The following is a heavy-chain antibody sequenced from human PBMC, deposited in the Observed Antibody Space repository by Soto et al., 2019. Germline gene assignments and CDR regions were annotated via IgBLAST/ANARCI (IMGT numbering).Heavy chain of an antibody. Sequence: QLQLQESGSGLVKPSQTLSLTCAVSGGSISSGCYSWSWLRPPPGKGLEWIGYIFHSGNTYYNPSLNSRCTISVDRSKNQFSLNLSSVTAADTAVYYCARIDVDTAIDTVLAFDSWVQGTMVTVS. V-gene: IGHV4-30-2*01. CDR2: IFHSGNT. J-gene: IGHJ3*02. CDR1: GGSISSGCYS. CDR3: ARIDVDTAIDTVLAFDS. D-gene: IGHD5-18*01.